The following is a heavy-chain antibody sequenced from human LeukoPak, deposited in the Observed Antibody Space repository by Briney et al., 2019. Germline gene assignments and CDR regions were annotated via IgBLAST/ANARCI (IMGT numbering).Heavy chain of an antibody. J-gene: IGHJ6*03. CDR3: ARGRQEVSMIVVVMTAVSYYLDV. V-gene: IGHV4-34*01. CDR2: INPSGRI. D-gene: IGHD3-22*01. Sequence: SETLSLTCAVYGGSFSGYYWTWIRQAPGKGLEWIGEINPSGRISYNPSLKSRLSISVDASKNQFSLNLRSLTAADTAVYYCARGRQEVSMIVVVMTAVSYYLDVWGKGTTVTVS. CDR1: GGSFSGYY.